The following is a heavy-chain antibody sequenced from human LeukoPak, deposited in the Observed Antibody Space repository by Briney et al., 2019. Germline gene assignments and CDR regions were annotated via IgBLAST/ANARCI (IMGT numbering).Heavy chain of an antibody. Sequence: SETLSLTCTVSGGSISSSNYYRGWIRQAPGEGLEWIGTIYYSGSTYYNPSLKSRVTISVDTSKNQFFLKVSSVTAADTAAYYCARAGGSYWFDPWGQGTLVTVSS. D-gene: IGHD5-12*01. CDR3: ARAGGSYWFDP. CDR1: GGSISSSNYY. J-gene: IGHJ5*02. V-gene: IGHV4-39*01. CDR2: IYYSGST.